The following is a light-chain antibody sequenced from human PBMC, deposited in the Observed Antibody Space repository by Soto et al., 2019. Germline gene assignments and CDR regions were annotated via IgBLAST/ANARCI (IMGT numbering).Light chain of an antibody. Sequence: QLVLTQPRSVSGSPGQSVTISCTGTSSDVGGYNYVSWYQQHPGKAPKLMIYDVSKRPSGVPDRFSGSKSGNTASLTISGLQAEDEADYYCCSYAGSYTFVYVFGTGTKLTVL. CDR3: CSYAGSYTFVYV. J-gene: IGLJ1*01. CDR2: DVS. V-gene: IGLV2-11*01. CDR1: SSDVGGYNY.